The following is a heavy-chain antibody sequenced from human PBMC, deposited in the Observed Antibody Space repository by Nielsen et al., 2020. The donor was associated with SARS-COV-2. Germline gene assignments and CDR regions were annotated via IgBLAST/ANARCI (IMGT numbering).Heavy chain of an antibody. D-gene: IGHD3-22*01. CDR1: GFMFSNYW. J-gene: IGHJ4*02. V-gene: IGHV3-74*01. CDR2: INTDGSRT. CDR3: VRVRDDGYYYDTGPFDY. Sequence: GESLKISCEVSGFMFSNYWMTWVRQAPGKGLMWVSRINTDGSRTAYADSVKGRFAISRDNARDTVYLQMNSLSAEDTAVYYCVRVRDDGYYYDTGPFDYWGQGALVTVSS.